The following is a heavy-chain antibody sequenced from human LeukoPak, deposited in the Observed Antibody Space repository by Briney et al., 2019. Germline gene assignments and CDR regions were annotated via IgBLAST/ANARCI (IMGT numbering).Heavy chain of an antibody. Sequence: GGSLRLSCAASGFTFSSYGMHWVRQAPGKGLEWVAVIWYDGSNKYYADSVKGRFTISRDNSKNTLYLQMNSLRAEDTAVYYCARSLPTMGDAFDIWGQGAMVTVSS. CDR2: IWYDGSNK. V-gene: IGHV3-33*01. CDR1: GFTFSSYG. D-gene: IGHD3-10*01. J-gene: IGHJ3*02. CDR3: ARSLPTMGDAFDI.